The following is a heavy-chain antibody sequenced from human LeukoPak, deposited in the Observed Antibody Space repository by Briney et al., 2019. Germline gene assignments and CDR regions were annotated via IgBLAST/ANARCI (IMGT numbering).Heavy chain of an antibody. J-gene: IGHJ6*02. CDR1: GFTFSSYE. V-gene: IGHV3-48*03. Sequence: GGSLRLSCAASGFTFSSYEMNWVRQAPGKGLEWVSYISSSGSTIYYADSVKGRFPISRDNAKNPLYLQMNRLRGEGKAVYYCARDGRRGFLFQVRNHYGMDAWGQGNTVTVS. D-gene: IGHD3-10*01. CDR2: ISSSGSTI. CDR3: ARDGRRGFLFQVRNHYGMDA.